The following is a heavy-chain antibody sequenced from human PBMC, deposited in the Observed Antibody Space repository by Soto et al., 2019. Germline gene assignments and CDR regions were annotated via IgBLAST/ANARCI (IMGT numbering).Heavy chain of an antibody. V-gene: IGHV2-5*02. CDR3: AHRRITALFDY. D-gene: IGHD3-16*01. CDR1: GFSLSTSGVG. CDR2: IYWDDDK. Sequence: SGPTLVNPTQTLTLTCSFSGFSLSTSGVGEGWIRQPPGKALEWLALIYWDDDKRYSPSLKSRLTITKDTSKNQVVLTLTNMDPVDTATYYCAHRRITALFDYWGQGTPVTVSS. J-gene: IGHJ4*02.